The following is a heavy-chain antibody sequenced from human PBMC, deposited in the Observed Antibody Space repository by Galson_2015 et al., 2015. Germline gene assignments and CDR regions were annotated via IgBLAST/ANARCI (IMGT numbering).Heavy chain of an antibody. J-gene: IGHJ6*03. CDR2: ISYDGTNK. V-gene: IGHV3-30*07. CDR3: ARVYNWNYAVYYYYMDV. Sequence: SLRLSCAASGFTFSIYTMHWVRQAPGKGLEWVSIISYDGTNKYYAGSVKGRFTISRDNSKNTLYLQMNSLRAEDTAVYYCARVYNWNYAVYYYYMDVWGKGTTVTVSS. D-gene: IGHD1-7*01. CDR1: GFTFSIYT.